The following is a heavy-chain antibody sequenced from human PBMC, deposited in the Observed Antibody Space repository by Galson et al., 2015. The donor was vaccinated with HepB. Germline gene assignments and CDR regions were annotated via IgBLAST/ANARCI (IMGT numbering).Heavy chain of an antibody. D-gene: IGHD3-10*01. CDR3: VGGDGPSYHFDH. J-gene: IGHJ4*02. CDR1: GFTFGLYG. CDR2: IWFDGSKK. V-gene: IGHV3-33*01. Sequence: SLRLSCAASGFTFGLYGMHWVRQAPGKGLEWVAVIWFDGSKKYYADSVKGRFSISRDNSKDTLYLQMKRLRAEDTALYYCVGGDGPSYHFDHWGRGTLVTVSS.